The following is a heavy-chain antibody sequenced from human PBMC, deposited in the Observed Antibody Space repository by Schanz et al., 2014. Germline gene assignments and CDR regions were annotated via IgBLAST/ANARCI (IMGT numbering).Heavy chain of an antibody. J-gene: IGHJ4*02. D-gene: IGHD3-10*01. Sequence: VQLLESGGDLVQPGGSQRLSCAASGFTFSDSWMHWVRQAPGKGLQWVAVISSDGSKKLYADSVKARFTISRDNSKNSVSLQMDSLRPEDTAVYFCAKDLHSNSGNYYSYYFDSWGPGALVTVSS. CDR3: AKDLHSNSGNYYSYYFDS. CDR2: ISSDGSKK. V-gene: IGHV3-30*18. CDR1: GFTFSDSW.